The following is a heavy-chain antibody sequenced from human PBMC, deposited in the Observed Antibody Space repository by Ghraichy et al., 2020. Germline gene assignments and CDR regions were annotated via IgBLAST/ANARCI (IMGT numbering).Heavy chain of an antibody. Sequence: GGSLRLSCAASGFTFSDYAMNWVRQAPGRGLEWVSSIRGGSIGIKYADSVRGLFTISRDNSNNTIHLQMNSLRAEDTAVYYCAKSRGIGAAMVSLDQWGQGTPV. V-gene: IGHV3-23*01. CDR1: GFTFSDYA. CDR3: AKSRGIGAAMVSLDQ. D-gene: IGHD5-18*01. J-gene: IGHJ4*02. CDR2: IRGGSIGI.